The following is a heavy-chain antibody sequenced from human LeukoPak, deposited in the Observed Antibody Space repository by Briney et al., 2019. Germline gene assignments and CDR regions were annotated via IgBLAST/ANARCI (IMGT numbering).Heavy chain of an antibody. CDR3: ARGPTLYGSGIVPGYYYMDV. D-gene: IGHD3-10*01. J-gene: IGHJ6*03. V-gene: IGHV1-2*02. CDR1: GYTFTGYY. CDR2: INPNSGGT. Sequence: ASVKVSCKASGYTFTGYYMHWVRQAPGQGLEWMGWINPNSGGTNYAQKFQGRVTMTRDTSISTAYMELSRLRSEDTAVYYCARGPTLYGSGIVPGYYYMDVWGKGTTVTISS.